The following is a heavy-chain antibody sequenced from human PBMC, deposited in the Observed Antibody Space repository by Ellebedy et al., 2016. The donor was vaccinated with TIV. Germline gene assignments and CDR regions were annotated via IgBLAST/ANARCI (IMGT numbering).Heavy chain of an antibody. CDR2: ISGSGSNA. CDR1: GVTVSSHG. D-gene: IGHD7-27*01. CDR3: AQTNWGSGGFYGMDV. Sequence: GGSLRLSCEASGVTVSSHGMHWDRQAPGKGLEWVSAISGSGSNAHYPDSLKERFTVSRDNSKNTLYLQVDSLRAEDTAVYYCAQTNWGSGGFYGMDVWGQGTTVTVSS. V-gene: IGHV3-23*01. J-gene: IGHJ6*02.